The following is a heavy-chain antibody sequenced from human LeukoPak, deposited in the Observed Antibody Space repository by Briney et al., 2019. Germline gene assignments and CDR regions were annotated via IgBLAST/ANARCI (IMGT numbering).Heavy chain of an antibody. Sequence: GGSLRLSCAASGFTFSNYSMNWVRQAPGKGLEWVSYITRSSSATYYADSVKGRFTISRDNARNSLYMQMNSLGAEDTAVYYCARDQDWAFDYWGQGTLVTVSS. CDR3: ARDQDWAFDY. J-gene: IGHJ4*02. CDR2: ITRSSSAT. D-gene: IGHD3-9*01. CDR1: GFTFSNYS. V-gene: IGHV3-48*04.